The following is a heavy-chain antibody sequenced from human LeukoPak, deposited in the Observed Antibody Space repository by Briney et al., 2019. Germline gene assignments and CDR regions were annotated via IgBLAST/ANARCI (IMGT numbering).Heavy chain of an antibody. J-gene: IGHJ6*02. CDR1: GDSISTGGYY. CDR3: ARVIVVVPIGVYHYYAMDV. CDR2: IYYSGST. V-gene: IGHV4-31*03. D-gene: IGHD2-2*01. Sequence: SETLSLTYTVSGDSISTGGYYWAWIRQHRERGLEWIGYIYYSGSTHYNPSLQSRVTISVDTSKNQFSLNLNSVTAADTAVYYCARVIVVVPIGVYHYYAMDVWGQGTTVTVSS.